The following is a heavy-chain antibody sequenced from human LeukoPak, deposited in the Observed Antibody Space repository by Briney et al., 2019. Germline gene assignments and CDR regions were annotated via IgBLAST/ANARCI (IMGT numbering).Heavy chain of an antibody. V-gene: IGHV3-23*01. CDR3: TKFDN. J-gene: IGHJ4*02. Sequence: GGSLRLSCAASGFIFNTSAMTWVRQVPGKGLEWVSTITGSDDSSFYANSVKGRFTISRDNSKNTVFLHMTSLRAEDTAVYYCTKFDNWGQGVLVIVSS. CDR2: ITGSDDSS. CDR1: GFIFNTSA.